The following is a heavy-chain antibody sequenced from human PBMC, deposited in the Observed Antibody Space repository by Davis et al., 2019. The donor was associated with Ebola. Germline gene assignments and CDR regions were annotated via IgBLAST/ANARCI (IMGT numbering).Heavy chain of an antibody. CDR2: ISGSGGST. D-gene: IGHD1-26*01. CDR1: GFTFSSYA. J-gene: IGHJ4*02. Sequence: GESLKISCAASGFTFSSYAVSWVRQAPGKGLEWVSAISGSGGSTYYADSVKGRFTISRDNSKNTLYLQMNSLRAEDTAVYYCAKDPRTTRLGAIFDYWGQGTLVTVSS. V-gene: IGHV3-23*01. CDR3: AKDPRTTRLGAIFDY.